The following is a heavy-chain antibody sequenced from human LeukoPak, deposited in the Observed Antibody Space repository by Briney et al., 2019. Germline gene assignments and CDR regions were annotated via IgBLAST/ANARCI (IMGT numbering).Heavy chain of an antibody. D-gene: IGHD3-9*01. J-gene: IGHJ4*02. V-gene: IGHV4-34*01. Sequence: SETLSLTCAVYGGSFSGYYWSWICQPPGKGLEWIGEINHSGSTNYNPSLKSRVTISVDTSKNQFSLKLSSVTAADTAVYYCASSSRTNYDILTGYYDGYYFDYWGQGTLVTVSS. CDR1: GGSFSGYY. CDR3: ASSSRTNYDILTGYYDGYYFDY. CDR2: INHSGST.